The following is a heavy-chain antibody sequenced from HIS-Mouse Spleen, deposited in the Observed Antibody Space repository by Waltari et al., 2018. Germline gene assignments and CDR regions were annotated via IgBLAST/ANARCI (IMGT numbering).Heavy chain of an antibody. D-gene: IGHD1-26*01. Sequence: QLQLQESGPGLVKPSETLSLTCTVSGGSISSSSYYWGWIRQPPGKGLEWIGSIYYRGSTYYNPSIKSRVPISVDTSKNQFSLKLSSVTAADTAVYYCARDRELYFDYWGQGTLVTVSS. V-gene: IGHV4-39*07. CDR3: ARDRELYFDY. CDR1: GGSISSSSYY. J-gene: IGHJ4*02. CDR2: IYYRGST.